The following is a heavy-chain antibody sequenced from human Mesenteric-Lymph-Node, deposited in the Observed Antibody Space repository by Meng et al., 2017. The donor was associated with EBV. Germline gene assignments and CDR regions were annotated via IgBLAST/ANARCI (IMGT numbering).Heavy chain of an antibody. J-gene: IGHJ4*02. D-gene: IGHD3-10*01. CDR1: GYTFAGSY. CDR3: TRSWASSGPASYL. CDR2: INPYNDDT. Sequence: VHLVQLGSEGEMPVSTLEVTCIASGYTFAGSYIPWFRHGPGQGLEWRVRINPYNDDTDYTQKSRGMITMTTDTSINSANMFLTRLRSVDAALYDVTRSWASSGPASYLWGQGTLVTVSS. V-gene: IGHV1-2*06.